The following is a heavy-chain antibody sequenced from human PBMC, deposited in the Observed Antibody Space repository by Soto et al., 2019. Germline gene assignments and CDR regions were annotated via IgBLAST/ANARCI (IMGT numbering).Heavy chain of an antibody. J-gene: IGHJ4*02. V-gene: IGHV3-23*01. CDR3: VKAAHIHFFDY. CDR2: ISGSGGNT. Sequence: GGSLGLSCRSSGWHLSTYPMSLVRQAPGKGLEWVSSISGSGGNTYYADSVKGRFTITRDNSKNTLSLQMSSLRAEDTAVYYCVKAAHIHFFDYWGQGHGVTVSA. CDR1: GWHLSTYP. D-gene: IGHD3-3*02.